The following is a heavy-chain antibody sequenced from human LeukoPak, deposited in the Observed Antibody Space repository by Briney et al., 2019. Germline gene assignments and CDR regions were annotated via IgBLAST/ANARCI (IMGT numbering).Heavy chain of an antibody. CDR2: ISGSGGST. D-gene: IGHD2-2*01. CDR3: AKGRGRTSIYEY. CDR1: GFTFSSYG. Sequence: PGGSLTLSCAASGFTFSSYGMGWVRQAPGRGREWVSFISGSGGSTYYAHSVTGRLTLPRDTSKTSLYLEMNSLRDDDTAAYYCAKGRGRTSIYEYWGQGTLVTVSS. V-gene: IGHV3-23*01. J-gene: IGHJ4*02.